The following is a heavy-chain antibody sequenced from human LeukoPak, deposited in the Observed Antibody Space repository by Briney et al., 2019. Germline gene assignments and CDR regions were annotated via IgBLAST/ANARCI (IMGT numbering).Heavy chain of an antibody. CDR2: IYPGDSDT. CDR3: ARVYYYDSCGSYGMDV. J-gene: IGHJ6*02. CDR1: GYSFTSYW. Sequence: GESLKISCKGSGYSFTSYWIGWVRQMPGKGLEWMGIIYPGDSDTRYSPSFQGQVTISADKSISTAYLQWSSLKASDTAMYYCARVYYYDSCGSYGMDVWGQGTTVTVSS. V-gene: IGHV5-51*01. D-gene: IGHD3-22*01.